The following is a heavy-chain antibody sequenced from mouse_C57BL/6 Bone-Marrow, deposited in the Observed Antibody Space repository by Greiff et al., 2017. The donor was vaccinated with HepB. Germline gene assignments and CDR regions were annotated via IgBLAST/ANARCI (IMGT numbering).Heavy chain of an antibody. CDR1: GYTFTSYW. D-gene: IGHD1-1*01. CDR3: ARAYYYGTWYFDV. CDR2: IHPNSGST. V-gene: IGHV1-64*01. J-gene: IGHJ1*03. Sequence: QVQLKQPGAELVKPGASVKLSCKASGYTFTSYWMHWVKQRPGQGLEWIGMIHPNSGSTNYNEKFKSKATLTVDKSSSTAYMQLSSLTSEDSAGYYCARAYYYGTWYFDVWGTGTTVTVSS.